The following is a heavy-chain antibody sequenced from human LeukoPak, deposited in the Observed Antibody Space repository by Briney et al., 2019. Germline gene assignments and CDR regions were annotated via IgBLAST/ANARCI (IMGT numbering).Heavy chain of an antibody. CDR1: GFPFSDSW. D-gene: IGHD3-16*01. V-gene: IGHV3-7*01. J-gene: IGHJ6*02. CDR3: ATYTHWVAGDV. Sequence: GSLRLSFAASGFPFSDSWMSWVRPAPGKGLEWVANMNQDGSAKDYVDSVKGRFTISRDNARNSLYLQMSSLRAEDTAVYYCATYTHWVAGDVWGQGTTVTVSS. CDR2: MNQDGSAK.